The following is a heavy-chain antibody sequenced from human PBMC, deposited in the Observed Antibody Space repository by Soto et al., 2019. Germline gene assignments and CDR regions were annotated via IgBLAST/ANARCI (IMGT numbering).Heavy chain of an antibody. J-gene: IGHJ4*02. V-gene: IGHV1-18*01. CDR3: ARDLPIIGYCSGGSCYHNPYFDY. D-gene: IGHD2-15*01. CDR2: ISAHNGNT. Sequence: QVQLVQSGAEVKKPGASVKVSCKASGYTFTSYGISWVRQAPGQGLAGLGWISAHNGNTNYAQKLQVRVTMTTDTSTSTAYMELRSLRSDDTDVYYCARDLPIIGYCSGGSCYHNPYFDYCGQVTLVTVSS. CDR1: GYTFTSYG.